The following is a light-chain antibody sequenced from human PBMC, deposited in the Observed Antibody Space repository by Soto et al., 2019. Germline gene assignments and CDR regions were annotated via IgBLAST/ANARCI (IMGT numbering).Light chain of an antibody. V-gene: IGKV3-20*01. CDR3: QQYGCSPRT. Sequence: EIVLTQSPGTLSLSPGERATLSCRASQSVSSSYLGWYQQKPGQAPRLVMYGASSRATGIPERFSGSGSGTDFTLTSSRLEPEDVAVYYCQQYGCSPRTFGQGTKVEIK. CDR1: QSVSSSY. J-gene: IGKJ1*01. CDR2: GAS.